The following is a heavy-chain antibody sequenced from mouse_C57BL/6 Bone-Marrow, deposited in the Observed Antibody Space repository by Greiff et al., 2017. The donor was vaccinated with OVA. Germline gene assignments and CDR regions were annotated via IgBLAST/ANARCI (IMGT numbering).Heavy chain of an antibody. Sequence: QVQLQQSGPGLVQPSQSLSITCTVSGFSLTSYGVHWVRQSPGKGLEWLGVIWRGGSQDYNEAFMYRLSIPKDNSKSQVFFKMNSLPADDTAIYYCAKMGGSYSNYEMDYWGQGTSVTVSS. CDR3: AKMGGSYSNYEMDY. CDR1: GFSLTSYG. D-gene: IGHD2-5*01. CDR2: IWRGGSQ. V-gene: IGHV2-5*01. J-gene: IGHJ4*01.